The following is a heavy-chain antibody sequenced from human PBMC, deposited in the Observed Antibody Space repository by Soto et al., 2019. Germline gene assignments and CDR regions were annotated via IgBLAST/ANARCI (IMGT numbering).Heavy chain of an antibody. J-gene: IGHJ4*02. CDR3: AKDSKRASGWPHDY. CDR2: ISSNSSTI. V-gene: IGHV3-48*01. Sequence: LRLSCAASGFTFSSYSMNWVRQAPGKGLEWVSCISSNSSTIYYADSVKGRFTISRDNAKNTLYLQMNSLRAEDTAVYYCAKDSKRASGWPHDYWGQGTLVTVSS. CDR1: GFTFSSYS. D-gene: IGHD6-19*01.